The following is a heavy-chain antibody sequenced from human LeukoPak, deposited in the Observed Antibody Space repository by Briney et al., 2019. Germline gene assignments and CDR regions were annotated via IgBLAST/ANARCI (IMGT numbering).Heavy chain of an antibody. J-gene: IGHJ4*02. V-gene: IGHV3-7*05. Sequence: PGGSLRLSCAGSGITLSTYWMNWVRQAPGKGLEWVAIIKQDGSETYYVDSVKGRFTISRDNAKNSLYLQMNSLRAEDTAVYYCARGSGWLIDYWGQGSLVTVSS. D-gene: IGHD6-19*01. CDR3: ARGSGWLIDY. CDR2: IKQDGSET. CDR1: GITLSTYW.